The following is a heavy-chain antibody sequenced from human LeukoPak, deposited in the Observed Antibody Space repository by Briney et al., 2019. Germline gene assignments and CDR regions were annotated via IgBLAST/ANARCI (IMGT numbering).Heavy chain of an antibody. CDR1: GYSISSGYY. V-gene: IGHV4-38-2*02. CDR3: ATGFSMLAGAINY. Sequence: SETLSLTCTVSGYSISSGYYWGWIRQPPGKGLEWIGSIYHSGSTYYNPSLKSRVTISVDTSKNQFSLKLSSVTAADTAVYYCATGFSMLAGAINYWGQGTLVTVSS. J-gene: IGHJ4*02. CDR2: IYHSGST. D-gene: IGHD1-26*01.